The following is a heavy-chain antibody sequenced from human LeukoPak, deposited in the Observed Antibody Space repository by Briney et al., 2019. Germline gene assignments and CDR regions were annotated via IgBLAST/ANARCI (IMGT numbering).Heavy chain of an antibody. CDR2: IDTDGSST. J-gene: IGHJ4*02. CDR1: GFTLSSYW. CDR3: ARDTFGYYDSRPWSD. Sequence: GGSLRLSCAASGFTLSSYWMHWVRQAPGKGLVWVSRIDTDGSSTDYADSVKGRFTISRDNAENTLYLEMKSLRAEDTAVYYCARDTFGYYDSRPWSDWGQGTLVTVSS. D-gene: IGHD3-22*01. V-gene: IGHV3-74*01.